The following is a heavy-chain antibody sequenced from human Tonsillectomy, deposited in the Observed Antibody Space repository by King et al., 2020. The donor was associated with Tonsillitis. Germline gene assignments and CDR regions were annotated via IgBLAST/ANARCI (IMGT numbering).Heavy chain of an antibody. V-gene: IGHV4-61*03. Sequence: VQLQESGPGLVKPSETLSLTCTVSGGSVSSGSHHWSWIRQPPGKGLELIGCIHYSGSTNYNPSLKSRVTISVDTSKNHFSLKLSSVTAADTAVYYCTRDFYNSGWYYFDSWGQGTLVTVSS. CDR3: TRDFYNSGWYYFDS. CDR1: GGSVSSGSHH. CDR2: IHYSGST. J-gene: IGHJ4*02. D-gene: IGHD6-19*01.